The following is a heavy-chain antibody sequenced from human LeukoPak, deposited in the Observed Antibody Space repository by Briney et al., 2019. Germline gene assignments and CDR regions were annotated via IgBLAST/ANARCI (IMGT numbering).Heavy chain of an antibody. CDR1: GGSFSVYY. J-gene: IGHJ6*03. CDR2: INHGGST. V-gene: IGHV4-34*01. Sequence: SETLSLTCAVYGGSFSVYYWSWIRQPPGKGLEWIGDINHGGSTIYHPSLKSRVTISINTPKNQSSFKLSSVTAADTGGFYCARYGSGIYTTYLYMDVWGKGTTVTVSS. D-gene: IGHD3-10*01. CDR3: ARYGSGIYTTYLYMDV.